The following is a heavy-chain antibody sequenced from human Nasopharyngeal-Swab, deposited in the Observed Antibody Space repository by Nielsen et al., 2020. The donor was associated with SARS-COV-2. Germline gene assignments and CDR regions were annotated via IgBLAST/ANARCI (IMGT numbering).Heavy chain of an antibody. D-gene: IGHD1-26*01. CDR1: GGTFSSYA. CDR2: IIPIFGTA. CDR3: ARGRDSGSYYGFHPIMDV. J-gene: IGHJ6*02. Sequence: SVKVSCKASGGTFSSYAISWVRQAPGQGLEWMGGIIPIFGTANYAQKFQGRVTITADESTSTAYMELSSLRSEDTAVYYCARGRDSGSYYGFHPIMDVWGQGTTVTVSS. V-gene: IGHV1-69*13.